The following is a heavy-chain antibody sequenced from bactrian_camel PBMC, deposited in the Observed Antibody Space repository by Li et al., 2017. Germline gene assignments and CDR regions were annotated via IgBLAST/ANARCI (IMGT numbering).Heavy chain of an antibody. Sequence: HVQLVESGGGSVQPGGSLTLSCVASAPDTYCLAWFRQAPGKEREGVAYLAINGGTDYTYAVAGRFTISKDNAKDTLYLQMDSLKPEDTAMYYCAVQRLHPGVRWKVIGDYPHWGQGTQVTVS. CDR2: LAINGGT. J-gene: IGHJ4*01. D-gene: IGHD4*01. V-gene: IGHV3S53*01. CDR1: APDTYC. CDR3: AVQRLHPGVRWKVIGDYPH.